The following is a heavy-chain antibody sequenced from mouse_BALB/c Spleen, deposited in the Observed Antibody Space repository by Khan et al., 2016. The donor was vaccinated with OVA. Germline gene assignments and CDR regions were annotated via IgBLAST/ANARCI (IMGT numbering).Heavy chain of an antibody. CDR3: ARAGYGAFAF. D-gene: IGHD1-1*01. V-gene: IGHV1-5*01. J-gene: IGHJ3*01. CDR2: IYPGNNDT. Sequence: VQLKQSGTVLARPGTSVRMSCKASGYIFTDYLIHWVKQRPGQGLEWIGSIYPGNNDTNYNQKFKDKAKLTSVPSASTAYMDFRSLTKEDSAVLYGARAGYGAFAFWGQGTLVTVSA. CDR1: GYIFTDYL.